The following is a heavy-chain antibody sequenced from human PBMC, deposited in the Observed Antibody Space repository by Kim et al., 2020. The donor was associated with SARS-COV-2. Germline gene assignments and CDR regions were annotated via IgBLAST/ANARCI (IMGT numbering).Heavy chain of an antibody. CDR3: ARYSFSRYYFDY. CDR1: GGSISSGGYY. V-gene: IGHV4-31*03. D-gene: IGHD1-26*01. J-gene: IGHJ4*02. CDR2: IHDSGST. Sequence: SETLSLTCTVSGGSISSGGYYWSWIRQHPGKGLEWIRYIHDSGSTYYNPSLKSRVTISVDTSKNQFSLKLSSVTAADTAVYYCARYSFSRYYFDYWGQGTLVTVSS.